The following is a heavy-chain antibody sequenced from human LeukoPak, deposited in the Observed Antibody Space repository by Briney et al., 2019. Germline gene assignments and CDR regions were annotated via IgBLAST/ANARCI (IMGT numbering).Heavy chain of an antibody. Sequence: KPSETLSLTCAVYGGSFSGYYWSWIRQPPGKGLEWIGEINHSGGTNYNPSLKSRVTISVDTSKNQFSLKLSSVTAADTAVYYCARGWLQKIDYWGQGTLVTVSS. CDR2: INHSGGT. V-gene: IGHV4-34*01. D-gene: IGHD5-12*01. CDR1: GGSFSGYY. CDR3: ARGWLQKIDY. J-gene: IGHJ4*02.